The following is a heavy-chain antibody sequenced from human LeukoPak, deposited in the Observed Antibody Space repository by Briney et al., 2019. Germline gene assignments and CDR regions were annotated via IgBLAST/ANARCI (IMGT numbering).Heavy chain of an antibody. Sequence: ASVKVSCKASGYTFTSYGISWVRQAPGQGLEWLGWINPKSGAADYAQQFRGRVTMTRDTSINTDYMEMKRVTSDDTAVYYCARGAEAETSPLDFWGQGTLVIVS. J-gene: IGHJ4*02. V-gene: IGHV1-2*02. D-gene: IGHD6-13*01. CDR1: GYTFTSYG. CDR2: INPKSGAA. CDR3: ARGAEAETSPLDF.